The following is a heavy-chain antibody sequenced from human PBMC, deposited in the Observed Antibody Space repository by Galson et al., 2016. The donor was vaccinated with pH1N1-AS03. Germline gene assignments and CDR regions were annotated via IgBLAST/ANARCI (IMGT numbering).Heavy chain of an antibody. J-gene: IGHJ2*01. Sequence: ETLSLTCTVSGGSISSSAYYWGWSRQPPGEGLEWIGSHYYGRSTYYNPSHKTRVTIAVDTSKHHSPLQLNSVTAADTAVYYCAAPYYDSSDDGGYFDLWGRGTLVSVSS. CDR2: HYYGRST. D-gene: IGHD3-22*01. CDR3: AAPYYDSSDDGGYFDL. CDR1: GGSISSSAYY. V-gene: IGHV4-39*06.